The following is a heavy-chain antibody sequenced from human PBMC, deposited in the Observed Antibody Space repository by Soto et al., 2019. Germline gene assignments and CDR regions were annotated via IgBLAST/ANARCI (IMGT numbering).Heavy chain of an antibody. CDR1: GFTFKNYW. Sequence: EVQVVESGGDLVQPGGSLRLSCVVSGFTFKNYWMSWVRQAPGKGLEWVANIEQDGSERDYVDSVKGRFTISRDNAKNSVFLQMDSLRVDDTAVYYCARGTSATTLFLDWGQGTMVTVSS. CDR3: ARGTSATTLFLD. J-gene: IGHJ4*02. V-gene: IGHV3-7*01. D-gene: IGHD2-2*01. CDR2: IEQDGSER.